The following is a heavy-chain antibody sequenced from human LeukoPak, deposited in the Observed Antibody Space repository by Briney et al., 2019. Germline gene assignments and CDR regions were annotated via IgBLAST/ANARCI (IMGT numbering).Heavy chain of an antibody. CDR2: ISYDGSNK. J-gene: IGHJ3*02. CDR1: GFTFSSYA. D-gene: IGHD6-13*01. V-gene: IGHV3-30-3*01. Sequence: GGSLRLSCAASGFTFSSYAMHWVRQAPGKGLEWVAVISYDGSNKYYADSVKGRFTISRDNSKNTLYLQMNSLRAEDTAVYYCARSSSSWEDDAFDIWGQGTMVTVSS. CDR3: ARSSSSWEDDAFDI.